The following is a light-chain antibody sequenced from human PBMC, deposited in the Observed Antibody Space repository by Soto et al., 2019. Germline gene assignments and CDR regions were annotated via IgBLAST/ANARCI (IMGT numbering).Light chain of an antibody. CDR1: QSVSSSY. CDR2: GAY. V-gene: IGKV3-20*01. Sequence: EIVLTQSPGTLSLSPGERATLSCRASQSVSSSYLAWYQQKPGQAPRLLIYGAYSRATGIQDRFSGSGSGTDFTLTIRRLEPEDFAVYYCQQYGSSPRTFGQGTQVDIK. CDR3: QQYGSSPRT. J-gene: IGKJ1*01.